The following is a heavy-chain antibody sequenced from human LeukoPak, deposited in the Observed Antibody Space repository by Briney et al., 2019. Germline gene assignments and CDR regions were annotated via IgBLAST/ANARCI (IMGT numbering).Heavy chain of an antibody. V-gene: IGHV3-9*03. CDR1: GFTFDDYA. J-gene: IGHJ4*02. CDR2: ISWNSGSI. Sequence: GRSLRLSCAASGFTFDDYAMHWVRQAPGKGLEWVSGISWNSGSIGYADSMKGRFTISRDNAKNSLYLQMNSLRAEDMALYYCAKDLYSSSWYYFDYWGQGTLVTVSS. D-gene: IGHD6-13*01. CDR3: AKDLYSSSWYYFDY.